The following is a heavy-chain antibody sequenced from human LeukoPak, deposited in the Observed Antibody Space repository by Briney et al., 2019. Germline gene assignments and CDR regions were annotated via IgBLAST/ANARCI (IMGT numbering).Heavy chain of an antibody. V-gene: IGHV3-30*18. D-gene: IGHD3-10*01. CDR3: AKPSNYYGSGREGMDV. CDR2: ISYDGNNK. CDR1: GFTFSSYA. Sequence: GGSLRLTCAASGFTFSSYAMHWVRQAPGKGLEWVALISYDGNNKYYADSVKGRFTISRDNSKNTLCLQMNSLRAEDTAVYYCAKPSNYYGSGREGMDVWGKGTTVTVSS. J-gene: IGHJ6*04.